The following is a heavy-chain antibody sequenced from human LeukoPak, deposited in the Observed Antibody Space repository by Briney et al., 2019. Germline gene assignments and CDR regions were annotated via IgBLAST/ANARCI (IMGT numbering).Heavy chain of an antibody. Sequence: RASVKVSCTASGGTFSSYAISWVRQAPGQGLEWMGGIIPIFGTANYAQKFQGRVTITADESTSTAYMELSSLRSEDTAVYYCARENYYDGSGSPSASAPVDHWGQGTLVTVSS. V-gene: IGHV1-69*01. CDR1: GGTFSSYA. CDR3: ARENYYDGSGSPSASAPVDH. CDR2: IIPIFGTA. D-gene: IGHD3-22*01. J-gene: IGHJ4*02.